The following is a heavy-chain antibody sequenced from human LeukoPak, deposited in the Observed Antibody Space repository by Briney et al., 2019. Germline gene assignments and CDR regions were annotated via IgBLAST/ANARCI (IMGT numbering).Heavy chain of an antibody. CDR1: GYSFTSYW. D-gene: IGHD3-22*01. J-gene: IGHJ5*02. V-gene: IGHV5-51*01. Sequence: GESLKFSCKGSGYSFTSYWIGWVRQMPGKGLEWMGIIYPGDSDTRYSPSFQGQVTISADKSISTAYLQWSSLKASDTAMYYCARPSNYYDSSGYYYRYNWFDPWGQGTLVTVSS. CDR2: IYPGDSDT. CDR3: ARPSNYYDSSGYYYRYNWFDP.